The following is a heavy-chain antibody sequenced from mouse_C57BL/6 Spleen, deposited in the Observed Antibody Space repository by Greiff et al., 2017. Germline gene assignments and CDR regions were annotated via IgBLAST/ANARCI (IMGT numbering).Heavy chain of an antibody. CDR1: GYTFTSYW. CDR2: IHPNSGST. D-gene: IGHD1-1*01. J-gene: IGHJ4*01. CDR3: ARSSRYAMDY. V-gene: IGHV1-64*01. Sequence: VQLQQSGAELVKPGASVKLSCKASGYTFTSYWMHRVKQRPGQGLEWIGMIHPNSGSTNYNEKFKSKATLTVDKSSSTAYMQLSSLTSEDSAVYYCARSSRYAMDYWGQGTSVTVSS.